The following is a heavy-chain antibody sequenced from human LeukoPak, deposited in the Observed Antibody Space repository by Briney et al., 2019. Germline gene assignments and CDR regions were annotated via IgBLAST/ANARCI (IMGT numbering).Heavy chain of an antibody. CDR1: DYTFVNYG. V-gene: IGHV1-18*01. J-gene: IGHJ6*03. CDR3: ARLRSYYYYMDV. Sequence: ASVKVSCKASDYTFVNYGISWVRQAPGQGLEWMGWISAYNYDKKYAQKFHGRVTLTIDIPTQTAYMELTSLRSDDTAVYFCARLRSYYYYMDVWGKGTTVTVSS. CDR2: ISAYNYDK.